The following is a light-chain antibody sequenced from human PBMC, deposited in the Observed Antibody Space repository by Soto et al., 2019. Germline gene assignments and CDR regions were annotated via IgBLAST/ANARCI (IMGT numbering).Light chain of an antibody. CDR1: HIGGKS. V-gene: IGLV3-21*02. J-gene: IGLJ2*01. CDR3: QVWDSSRDHVV. CDR2: DDS. Sequence: SYELTQAPSVSVAPGQTARITCGGDHIGGKSVHWYQQKPGQAPVLVVHDDSDRPSGIPERISGSNSENTATLTISRVEAGDEADYYCQVWDSSRDHVVFGGGTKVTVL.